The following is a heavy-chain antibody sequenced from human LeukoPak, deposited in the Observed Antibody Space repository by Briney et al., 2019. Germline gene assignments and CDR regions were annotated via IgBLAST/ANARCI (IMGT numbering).Heavy chain of an antibody. Sequence: GSLRLSCAASGFTFSSYWMHWVSQAPGKGLVWVSRINSDGSSTSYADSVKGRFTISRDNAKNTLYLQMNSLRAEDTAVYYCARGSRLTIFGVVTIPYYYYYMDVWGKGTTVTVSS. D-gene: IGHD3-3*01. CDR2: INSDGSST. CDR1: GFTFSSYW. V-gene: IGHV3-74*01. CDR3: ARGSRLTIFGVVTIPYYYYYMDV. J-gene: IGHJ6*03.